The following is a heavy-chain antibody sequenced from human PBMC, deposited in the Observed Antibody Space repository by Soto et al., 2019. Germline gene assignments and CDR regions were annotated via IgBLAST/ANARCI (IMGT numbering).Heavy chain of an antibody. J-gene: IGHJ6*02. CDR3: ARAGEIQYTFGAPYYYYGMDV. CDR2: ISSSSSYI. Sequence: GGSLRLSCAASGFTFSSYSMNWVRQVPGKGLEWVSSISSSSSYIYYADSVKGRFTISRDNAKNSLYLQMNSLRAEDTAVYYCARAGEIQYTFGAPYYYYGMDVWGQGTTVTVSS. V-gene: IGHV3-21*01. CDR1: GFTFSSYS. D-gene: IGHD3-3*01.